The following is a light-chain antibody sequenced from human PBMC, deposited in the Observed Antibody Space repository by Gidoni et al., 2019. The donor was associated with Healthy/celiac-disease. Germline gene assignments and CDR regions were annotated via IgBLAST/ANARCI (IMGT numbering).Light chain of an antibody. V-gene: IGKV1-39*01. CDR2: AAS. CDR1: QSISSY. Sequence: DLQMTQSPSSLSASVGDRVPITGRASQSISSYLNWYQQKPGEAPKLLIDAASTLQSGVPSMFSGRGCGTHFTLTISSLQPEYFATYYCQQSYTALTFGGGTKVEIK. CDR3: QQSYTALT. J-gene: IGKJ4*01.